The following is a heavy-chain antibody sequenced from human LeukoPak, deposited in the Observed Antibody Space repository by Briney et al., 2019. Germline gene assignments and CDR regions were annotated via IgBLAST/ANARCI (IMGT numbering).Heavy chain of an antibody. CDR3: ARLHYGGNYGYYYYYMDV. CDR1: GGSFSGYY. Sequence: SETLSLTCAAYGGSFSGYYWSWIRQPPGKGLEWIGEINHSGSTKYNPSLKSRVTISVDTSKNQFSLKLSSVTAADTAVYYCARLHYGGNYGYYYYYMDVWGKGTTVTVSS. CDR2: INHSGST. J-gene: IGHJ6*03. V-gene: IGHV4-34*01. D-gene: IGHD4-23*01.